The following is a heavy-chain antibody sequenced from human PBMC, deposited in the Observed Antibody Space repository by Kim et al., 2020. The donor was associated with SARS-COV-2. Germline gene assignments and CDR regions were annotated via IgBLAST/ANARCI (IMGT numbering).Heavy chain of an antibody. D-gene: IGHD3-10*01. V-gene: IGHV3-23*03. CDR3: AKAVLVRGGYYFDY. Sequence: GGSLRLSCAASGFTFSSYAMSWVRQAPGKGLEWVSVIYSGGSSTYYADSVTGLFTISRDNSKNTLYLQMNSQRAEDTAVYYCAKAVLVRGGYYFDYWGQGTLVTVSS. J-gene: IGHJ4*02. CDR1: GFTFSSYA. CDR2: IYSGGSST.